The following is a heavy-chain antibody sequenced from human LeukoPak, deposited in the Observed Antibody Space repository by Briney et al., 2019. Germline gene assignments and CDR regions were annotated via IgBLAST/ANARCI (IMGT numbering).Heavy chain of an antibody. CDR2: ISGSGGST. V-gene: IGHV3-23*01. CDR1: GFTFGSYA. Sequence: PGGSLRLSCAASGFTFGSYAMSWVRQAPGKGLEWVSAISGSGGSTYYADSVKGRFTISRDNSKNTLYLQMNSLRAEDTAVYYCVCPTTIKEELHDDNWFDPWGQGTLVTVSS. CDR3: VCPTTIKEELHDDNWFDP. J-gene: IGHJ5*02. D-gene: IGHD1-26*01.